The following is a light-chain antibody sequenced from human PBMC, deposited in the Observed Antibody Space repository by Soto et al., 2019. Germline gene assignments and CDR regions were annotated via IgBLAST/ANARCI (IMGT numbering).Light chain of an antibody. CDR2: QVS. Sequence: QSVLTQPPSASGSPGQSVTISCTGTSSDVGGYDYVSWYQQLPGKAPTLILYQVSKRSSGVPDRFSGSKSGSTASLTVSGLQAEDEADYYCSSYADNNNFVFGTGTKSPS. CDR1: SSDVGGYDY. J-gene: IGLJ1*01. CDR3: SSYADNNNFV. V-gene: IGLV2-8*01.